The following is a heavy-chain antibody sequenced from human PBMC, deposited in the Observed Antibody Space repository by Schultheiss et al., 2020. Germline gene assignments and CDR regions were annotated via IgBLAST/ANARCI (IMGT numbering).Heavy chain of an antibody. CDR3: TSPSIYSGSYWSAFDI. V-gene: IGHV3-15*01. Sequence: GGSLRLSCAASGFTFSNAWMSWVRQAPGKGLEWVGRIKSKTDGGTTDYAAPVKGRFTISRDDSKSIAYLQMNSLKTEDTAVYYCTSPSIYSGSYWSAFDIWGQGTLVTVSS. CDR2: IKSKTDGGTT. J-gene: IGHJ3*02. CDR1: GFTFSNAW. D-gene: IGHD1-26*01.